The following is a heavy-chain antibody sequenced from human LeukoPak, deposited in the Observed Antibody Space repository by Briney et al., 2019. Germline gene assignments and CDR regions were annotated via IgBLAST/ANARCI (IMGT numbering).Heavy chain of an antibody. Sequence: ASVKVSCKASGYTFTGYYMHWVRQAPGQGLEWMGWINPNSGGTNYAQKFQGRVTMTRDTSISTAYMELSRLRSDDTAVYYCARRGEPYYYDSSGSSPFDPWGRGTLVTVSS. D-gene: IGHD3-22*01. CDR2: INPNSGGT. J-gene: IGHJ5*02. V-gene: IGHV1-2*02. CDR3: ARRGEPYYYDSSGSSPFDP. CDR1: GYTFTGYY.